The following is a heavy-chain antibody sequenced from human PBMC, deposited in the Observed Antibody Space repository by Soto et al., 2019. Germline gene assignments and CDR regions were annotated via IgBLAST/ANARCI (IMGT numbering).Heavy chain of an antibody. CDR1: GFTFSDYY. J-gene: IGHJ6*02. CDR2: ISSSGSTI. V-gene: IGHV3-11*01. CDR3: ARVKKLRFLEWLPMGMHV. Sequence: LRLSCAASGFTFSDYYMSWIRQAPGKGLEWVSYISSSGSTIYYADSVKGRFTISRDNAKNSLYLQMNSLRAEDTAVCYCARVKKLRFLEWLPMGMHVCGPGTTVTLSS. D-gene: IGHD3-3*01.